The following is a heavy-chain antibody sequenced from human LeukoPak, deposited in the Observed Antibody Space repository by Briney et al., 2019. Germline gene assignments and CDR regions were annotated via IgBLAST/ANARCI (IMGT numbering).Heavy chain of an antibody. J-gene: IGHJ6*03. CDR3: AKEDFWSDYRKGYMDV. CDR1: GFTFSSYA. V-gene: IGHV3-23*01. CDR2: ISGSGGST. Sequence: GGSLRLSCAASGFTFSSYAISWVRQAPGKGLEWVSAISGSGGSTYYADSVKGRFTISRDNPKNTLYLQMNSLRAEDTAVYYCAKEDFWSDYRKGYMDVWGKGTTVTVSS. D-gene: IGHD3-3*01.